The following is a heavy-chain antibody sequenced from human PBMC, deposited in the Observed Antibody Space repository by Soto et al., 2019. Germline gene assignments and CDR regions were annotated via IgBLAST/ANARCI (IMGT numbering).Heavy chain of an antibody. D-gene: IGHD3-10*01. CDR1: GFTFSSYW. CDR2: IKQDGSEK. Sequence: EVQLVESGGGLVQPGGSLRLSCAASGFTFSSYWMSWVRQAPGKGLEWVANIKQDGSEKYYVDSVKGRFTISRDNAKNSLYLQMNSLRAEDTAVYYCARDKDYYGSGSFGQYHYYYGMDVWGQGTTVTVSS. J-gene: IGHJ6*02. V-gene: IGHV3-7*05. CDR3: ARDKDYYGSGSFGQYHYYYGMDV.